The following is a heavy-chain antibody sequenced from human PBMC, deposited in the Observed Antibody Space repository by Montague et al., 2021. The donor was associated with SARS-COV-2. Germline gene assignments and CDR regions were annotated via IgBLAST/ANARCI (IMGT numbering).Heavy chain of an antibody. J-gene: IGHJ5*02. V-gene: IGHV3-21*01. Sequence: YLRLSCAASGFTFSSYSMNWVRQAPGKGLEWVSSISSSSSYIHYADSVKGRFTISRDNAKNSLYLQMNSLRAEDTAVYYCARDRYYDILTGYWEFDPWGQGTLVTVSS. D-gene: IGHD3-9*01. CDR1: GFTFSSYS. CDR2: ISSSSSYI. CDR3: ARDRYYDILTGYWEFDP.